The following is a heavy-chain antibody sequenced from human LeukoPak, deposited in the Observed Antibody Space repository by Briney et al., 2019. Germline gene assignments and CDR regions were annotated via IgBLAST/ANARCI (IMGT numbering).Heavy chain of an antibody. CDR1: GFTFSSYE. CDR2: ISSSGSTI. J-gene: IGHJ4*02. D-gene: IGHD2/OR15-2a*01. Sequence: GGSLRLSCAASGFTFSSYEMNWVRQAPGKGLEWVSYISSSGSTIYYADSVKGRFTISRDNAKNSLYLQMNSLRAEDTAVYYCTRKGSQWDFLVDYWGQGPRVAVSP. CDR3: TRKGSQWDFLVDY. V-gene: IGHV3-48*03.